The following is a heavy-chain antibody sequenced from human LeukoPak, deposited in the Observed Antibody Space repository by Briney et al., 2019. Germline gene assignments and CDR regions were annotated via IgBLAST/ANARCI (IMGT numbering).Heavy chain of an antibody. J-gene: IGHJ3*02. CDR3: AKTRRRVTFGGVIGHDAFDI. CDR2: ISGSGGST. CDR1: GFTFSSYA. Sequence: GGSLRLSCAASGFTFSSYAMSWVRQAPGKGLEWVSAISGSGGSTYYADSVKGRFTISRDNSKNTLYLQMNSLRAEDTAVYYCAKTRRRVTFGGVIGHDAFDIWGQGTMVTVPS. D-gene: IGHD3-16*01. V-gene: IGHV3-23*01.